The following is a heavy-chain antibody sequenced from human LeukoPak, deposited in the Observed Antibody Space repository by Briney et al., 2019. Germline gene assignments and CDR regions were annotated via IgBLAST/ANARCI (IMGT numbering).Heavy chain of an antibody. CDR1: GFTFSGSA. J-gene: IGHJ6*02. CDR2: IRSKANSYAT. CDR3: TSVVKYYYYYYGMDV. Sequence: GRSLRLSCAASGFTFSGSAMHWVRQASGKGLEWVGRIRSKANSYATAYAASVKGRFTISRDDSKNTAYLQMNSLKTEDTAVYYCTSVVKYYYYYYGMDVWGQGTTVTVSS. V-gene: IGHV3-73*01.